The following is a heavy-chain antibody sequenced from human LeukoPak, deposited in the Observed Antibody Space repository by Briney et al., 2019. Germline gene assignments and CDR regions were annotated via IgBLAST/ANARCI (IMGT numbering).Heavy chain of an antibody. CDR2: IYYSGST. J-gene: IGHJ1*01. D-gene: IGHD4-17*01. CDR1: RGSISSYY. CDR3: AGIDYGDYVQH. Sequence: NPSETLSLTCTVSRGSISSYYWSWIRQPPGKGLEWIGYIYYSGSTNYNPSLKSRVTISVDASKNQFSLKLRSLTAADTAVYYCAGIDYGDYVQHWGQGTLVTVSS. V-gene: IGHV4-59*01.